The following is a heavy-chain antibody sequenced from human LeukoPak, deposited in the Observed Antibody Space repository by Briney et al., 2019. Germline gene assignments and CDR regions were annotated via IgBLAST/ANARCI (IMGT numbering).Heavy chain of an antibody. CDR2: INYSGST. CDR3: AGRTTGYSSDWLDY. Sequence: SETLSLTCTVSGGSFSSYYWSWIRQPPGKGLEWIGHINYSGSTNYNPSLKSRVTISVDKSKNQFSLKLSSVTAADTAVYYCAGRTTGYSSDWLDYWGQGTLVTVSS. CDR1: GGSFSSYY. J-gene: IGHJ4*02. D-gene: IGHD6-19*01. V-gene: IGHV4-59*01.